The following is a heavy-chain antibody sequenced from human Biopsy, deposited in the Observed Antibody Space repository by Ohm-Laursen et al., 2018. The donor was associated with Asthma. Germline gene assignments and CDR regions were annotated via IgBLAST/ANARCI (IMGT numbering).Heavy chain of an antibody. V-gene: IGHV1-69*01. Sequence: SSVKVSCKAPGGTFSNFAISWVRQAPGQGLEWLGGIMTVFGTTNYAQKFQGRVTITADGSTSTAYMEVTSLRSEDTAIYYFARCQVGYSSGWSLLLKKIYYSGMDVWGQGTAVTVSS. CDR2: IMTVFGTT. D-gene: IGHD6-19*01. CDR1: GGTFSNFA. J-gene: IGHJ6*02. CDR3: ARCQVGYSSGWSLLLKKIYYSGMDV.